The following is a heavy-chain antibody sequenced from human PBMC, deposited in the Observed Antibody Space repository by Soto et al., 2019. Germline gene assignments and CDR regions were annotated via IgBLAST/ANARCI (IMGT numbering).Heavy chain of an antibody. CDR2: INASNGNT. CDR1: GYTFTSYA. D-gene: IGHD6-19*01. J-gene: IGHJ4*02. V-gene: IGHV1-3*01. CDR3: ARDVAGSLYFDY. Sequence: QVQLVQSGAEVKKPGASVKVSCKASGYTFTSYAMHWVRQAPGQRLEWMGWINASNGNTKYSQKFQGRVTITRDTSASTAYMELSSLRSEDTAVYYCARDVAGSLYFDYWGQGTLVTVSS.